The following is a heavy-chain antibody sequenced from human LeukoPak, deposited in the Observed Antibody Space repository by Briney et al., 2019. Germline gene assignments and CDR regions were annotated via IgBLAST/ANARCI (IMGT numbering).Heavy chain of an antibody. D-gene: IGHD3-22*01. CDR1: GFTFSSYS. CDR3: ARDRGYDSSGYSAFDI. V-gene: IGHV3-48*01. CDR2: ISSSSSTI. Sequence: GGSLGLSCAASGFTFSSYSMNWVRQAPGKGLEWVSYISSSSSTIYYADSVKGRFTISRDNAKNSLYLQMNSLRAEDTAVYYCARDRGYDSSGYSAFDIWGQGTLVTVSS. J-gene: IGHJ4*02.